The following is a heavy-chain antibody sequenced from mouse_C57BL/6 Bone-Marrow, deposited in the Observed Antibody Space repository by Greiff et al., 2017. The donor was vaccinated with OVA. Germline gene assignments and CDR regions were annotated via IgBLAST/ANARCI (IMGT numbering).Heavy chain of an antibody. D-gene: IGHD1-1*01. V-gene: IGHV5-6*01. Sequence: EVMLVESGGDLVKPGGSLKLSCAASGFTFSSYGMSWVRQTPDKRLEWVATISSGGSYTYYPDSVKGRFTISRDNAKNTLYLQMSSLKSEDTAMYYCARDYYGSSDGYWGQGTTLTVSS. CDR2: ISSGGSYT. CDR3: ARDYYGSSDGY. CDR1: GFTFSSYG. J-gene: IGHJ2*01.